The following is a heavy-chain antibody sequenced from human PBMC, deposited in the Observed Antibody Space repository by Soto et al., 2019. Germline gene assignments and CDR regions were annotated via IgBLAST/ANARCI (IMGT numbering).Heavy chain of an antibody. CDR2: IWYDGSNK. Sequence: QVQLVESGGGVVQPGRSLRLSCAASGFTFSSYGMHWVRQAPGKGLEWVAVIWYDGSNKYYADSVKGRFTISRDNSKNTLYLQMNSLRAEDTAVYYCARDGDRARRSADYYYYYGMDVWGQGTTVTVSS. D-gene: IGHD7-27*01. CDR1: GFTFSSYG. V-gene: IGHV3-33*01. CDR3: ARDGDRARRSADYYYYYGMDV. J-gene: IGHJ6*02.